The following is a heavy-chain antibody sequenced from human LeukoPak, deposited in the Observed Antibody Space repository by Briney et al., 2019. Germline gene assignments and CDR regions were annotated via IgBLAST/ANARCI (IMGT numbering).Heavy chain of an antibody. CDR1: GGSFSGYY. Sequence: SETLSLTCAVYGGSFSGYYWSWIRQPPGKGLEWIGEINHSGSTNYNPSLKSRLSISVDTSKNQFSLRLTSVTAADTAVYYCVRDSPYSSGWYRFFDLWGRGTLVTVTS. J-gene: IGHJ2*01. V-gene: IGHV4-34*01. D-gene: IGHD6-19*01. CDR2: INHSGST. CDR3: VRDSPYSSGWYRFFDL.